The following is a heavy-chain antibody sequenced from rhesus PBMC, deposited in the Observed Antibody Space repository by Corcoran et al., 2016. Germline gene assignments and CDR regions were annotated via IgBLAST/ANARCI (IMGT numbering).Heavy chain of an antibody. V-gene: IGHV3-100*02. CDR2: ISDSGGTT. D-gene: IGHD6-13*01. CDR1: GFTFSSYE. Sequence: EVQLVESGGGLVKPGVSLRLSCVASGFTFSSYEMHWVRQAPGKGLEWVSVISDSGGTTYYADSVKGRFTISRDNAKNSLFLQMNSLRAEDTAVYYCTRAPIAAYFDYWGQGVLVTVSS. J-gene: IGHJ4*01. CDR3: TRAPIAAYFDY.